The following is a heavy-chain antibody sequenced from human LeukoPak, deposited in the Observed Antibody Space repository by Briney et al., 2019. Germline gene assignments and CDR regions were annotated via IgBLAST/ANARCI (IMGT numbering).Heavy chain of an antibody. CDR1: GGSISSYY. Sequence: PSETLSLTCTVSGGSISSYYWSWIRQPPGKGLEWIGYIYYSGSTNYNPSLKSRVTISVDTSKNQFSLKLSSVTAADTAVYYCARGKYYYGRKDYFNYWGQGTLVTVSS. D-gene: IGHD3-10*01. V-gene: IGHV4-59*12. CDR2: IYYSGST. J-gene: IGHJ4*02. CDR3: ARGKYYYGRKDYFNY.